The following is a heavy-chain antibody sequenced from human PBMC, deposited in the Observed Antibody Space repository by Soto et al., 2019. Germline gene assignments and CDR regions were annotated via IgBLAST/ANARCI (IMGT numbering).Heavy chain of an antibody. D-gene: IGHD1-1*01. CDR2: INQNGGAM. J-gene: IGHJ4*02. Sequence: GGSLRLSCAASGFTFSNFWMTWVRQAPGKGLEWVASINQNGGAMHYVDSVKGRFTVSRDNAKNSLYLQVNSLRAEDTAVFYCARVWNDGRFDYWGQGALVTVSS. CDR3: ARVWNDGRFDY. V-gene: IGHV3-7*01. CDR1: GFTFSNFW.